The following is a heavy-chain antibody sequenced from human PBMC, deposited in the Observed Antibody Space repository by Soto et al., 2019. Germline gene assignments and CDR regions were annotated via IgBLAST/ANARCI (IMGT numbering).Heavy chain of an antibody. V-gene: IGHV3-7*01. CDR2: IKWDASGK. CDR1: GFTFGSYW. Sequence: GGSLSLSCAASGFTFGSYWISWVRHAPGKGLEWLATIKWDASGKKYVASVKGRFTMSRDTTTSSLCRQMPSLRAEDTAVYYCARVAVYRSGTSVNPYLDYWGQGTLVTVS. J-gene: IGHJ4*02. CDR3: ARVAVYRSGTSVNPYLDY. D-gene: IGHD3-10*01.